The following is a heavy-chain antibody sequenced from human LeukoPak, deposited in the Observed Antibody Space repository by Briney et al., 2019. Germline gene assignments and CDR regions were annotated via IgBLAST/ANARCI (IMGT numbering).Heavy chain of an antibody. V-gene: IGHV3-48*01. D-gene: IGHD1-1*01. J-gene: IGHJ4*02. CDR3: VRVKGTYFDF. Sequence: GGSLRLSCAASGFPFSSYSMNWIRQAPGKGLEWVSYISASGSNIYYLDAVKGRFTVSRDNAMNSLFLQMNRPRAEDTAIYYCVRVKGTYFDFWGQGTLVTVSS. CDR1: GFPFSSYS. CDR2: ISASGSNI.